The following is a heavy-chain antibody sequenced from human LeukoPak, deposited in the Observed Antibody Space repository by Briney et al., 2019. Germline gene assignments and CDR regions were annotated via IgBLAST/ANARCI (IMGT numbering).Heavy chain of an antibody. CDR1: GFTFSKYA. CDR3: AKGNYQYYFEY. Sequence: GGSLRLSCAASGFTFSKYAVSWVRQAPGKGLEWVSTISVSGGSTYYADSVKARFTISRDDSKNTLYLQMNSLRAEDTAVYYCAKGNYQYYFEYWGQGTLVTVSS. J-gene: IGHJ4*02. CDR2: ISVSGGST. V-gene: IGHV3-23*01. D-gene: IGHD1-7*01.